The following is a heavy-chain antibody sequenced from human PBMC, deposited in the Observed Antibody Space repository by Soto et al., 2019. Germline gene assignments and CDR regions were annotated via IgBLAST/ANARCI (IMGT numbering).Heavy chain of an antibody. V-gene: IGHV4-4*02. CDR2: ISHSGNT. Sequence: QVQLQESGPGLVKPSGTLSLTCAVSGGSISRSNWWSWVRQPPGKGLEWIGDISHSGNTNYNPSLKSRVTISGAKSKNQFSLKLSSVTAADTAVYYCARGCSGGSCYPLMDVWGRGTTVTVSS. CDR1: GGSISRSNW. D-gene: IGHD2-15*01. J-gene: IGHJ6*02. CDR3: ARGCSGGSCYPLMDV.